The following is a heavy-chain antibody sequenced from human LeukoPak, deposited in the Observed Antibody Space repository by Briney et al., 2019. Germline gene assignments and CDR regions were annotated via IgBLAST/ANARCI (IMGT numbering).Heavy chain of an antibody. J-gene: IGHJ4*02. D-gene: IGHD2-15*01. Sequence: GGSLRLSCAASGFTFSNYAMSWVRQAPGKGLEWVSGIGNGGTSTYYAGSVKGRLTISRDNSKDTLFLQMNSLRAEDTAVYFCAQTRFISPRYCFDYWGQGTLVTVSS. CDR1: GFTFSNYA. CDR2: IGNGGTST. CDR3: AQTRFISPRYCFDY. V-gene: IGHV3-23*01.